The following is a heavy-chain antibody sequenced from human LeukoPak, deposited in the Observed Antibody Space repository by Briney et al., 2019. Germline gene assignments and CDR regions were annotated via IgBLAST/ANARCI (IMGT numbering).Heavy chain of an antibody. Sequence: GASVKVSCKASGYTFTSYYMHWVRQAPGQGLEWMGIINPSGGSTSYAQKFQGRVTMIRDTSTSTVYMELSSLRSEDTAVYYCARAYIVVVPAARGNWFDPWGQGTLVTVSS. D-gene: IGHD2-2*01. J-gene: IGHJ5*02. CDR2: INPSGGST. CDR1: GYTFTSYY. CDR3: ARAYIVVVPAARGNWFDP. V-gene: IGHV1-46*03.